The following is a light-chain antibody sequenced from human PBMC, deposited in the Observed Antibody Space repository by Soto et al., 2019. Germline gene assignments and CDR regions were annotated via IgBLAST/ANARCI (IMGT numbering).Light chain of an antibody. CDR3: QQYGSSPSIT. Sequence: EIVLTQSPGTLSLSPGERATLSCRASQSVSSSYLAWYQQKPGQAPRLLIYGASSRDTVIPDRFSGSGSGTDFTLTISRLEPEDFAFYYCQQYGSSPSITCVQGTRLEIK. J-gene: IGKJ5*01. V-gene: IGKV3-20*01. CDR2: GAS. CDR1: QSVSSSY.